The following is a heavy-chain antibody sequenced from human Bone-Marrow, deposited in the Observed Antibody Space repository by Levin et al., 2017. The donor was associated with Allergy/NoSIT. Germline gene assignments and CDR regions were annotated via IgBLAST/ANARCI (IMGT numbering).Heavy chain of an antibody. CDR2: INSDGSST. CDR1: GFTFSSYW. D-gene: IGHD3-3*01. J-gene: IGHJ4*02. V-gene: IGHV3-74*01. CDR3: ARDSGDFWSGYYLGTFDY. Sequence: GGSLRLSCAASGFTFSSYWMHWVRQAPGKGLVWVSRINSDGSSTSYADSVKGRFTISRDNAKNTLYLQMNSLRAEDTAVYYCARDSGDFWSGYYLGTFDYWGQGTLVTVSS.